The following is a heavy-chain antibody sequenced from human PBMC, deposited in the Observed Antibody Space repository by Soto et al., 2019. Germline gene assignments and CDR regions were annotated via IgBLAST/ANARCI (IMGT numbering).Heavy chain of an antibody. D-gene: IGHD3-9*01. J-gene: IGHJ5*02. CDR3: AHRPPVGILTQGLNWFDP. V-gene: IGHV2-5*01. Sequence: QITLKESGPTLVKPTQTLTLTCTFSGFSLSTSGVGVGWIRQPPGKALEWLALIYWNDDKRYSPSLKSRLTITKDTSKNQVVLTMTNMDPVDTATYYCAHRPPVGILTQGLNWFDPWGQGTLVTVSS. CDR2: IYWNDDK. CDR1: GFSLSTSGVG.